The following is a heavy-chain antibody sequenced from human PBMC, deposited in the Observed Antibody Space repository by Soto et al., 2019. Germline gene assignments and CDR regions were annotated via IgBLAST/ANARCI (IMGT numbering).Heavy chain of an antibody. CDR3: ARDQEYSTSGLYWFDL. J-gene: IGHJ5*02. CDR1: GYDFTSYG. CDR2: ISAYNGDT. Sequence: ASVKVSCKASGYDFTSYGITWVRQATGQDLEWMGWISAYNGDTNYAQRLQGRVTMTTDTSTSTVYMELKSLKSDDTAVYYCARDQEYSTSGLYWFDLWGQGTLVTVSS. D-gene: IGHD6-6*01. V-gene: IGHV1-18*04.